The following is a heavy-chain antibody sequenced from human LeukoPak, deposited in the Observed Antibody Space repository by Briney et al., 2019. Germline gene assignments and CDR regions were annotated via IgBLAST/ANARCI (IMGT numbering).Heavy chain of an antibody. J-gene: IGHJ4*02. D-gene: IGHD3-16*01. CDR1: GFTFSSYA. CDR3: APRGSYLGH. Sequence: PGGSLRLSCAASGFTFSSYAMSWVRQAPGKGLEWVSTISCCSGSTYYADSVKGRFTISRDSSKNTLYLQMNSLRVEDTAVYYCAPRGSYLGHWGQGTLVTVSS. CDR2: ISCCSGST. V-gene: IGHV3-23*01.